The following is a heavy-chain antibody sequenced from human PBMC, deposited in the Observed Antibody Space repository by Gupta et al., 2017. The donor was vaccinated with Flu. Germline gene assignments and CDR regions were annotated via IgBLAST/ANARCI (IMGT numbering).Heavy chain of an antibody. CDR1: GGSISTDHY. J-gene: IGHJ4*02. Sequence: QLQESGQGLVKPSETLSLNGSVSGGSISTDHYWGWTRQPPGKGLEWIGSMYYRGRTYHNPALKSRVTLSVDTSNAQFSLKMHSVTAADTALYFCARTMCADCYTIFDFWGRGALVTVSS. CDR2: MYYRGRT. V-gene: IGHV4-39*01. D-gene: IGHD2-21*02. CDR3: ARTMCADCYTIFDF.